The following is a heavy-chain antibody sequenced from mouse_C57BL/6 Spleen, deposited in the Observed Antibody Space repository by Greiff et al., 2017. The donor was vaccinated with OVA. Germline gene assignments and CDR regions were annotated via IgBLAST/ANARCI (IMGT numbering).Heavy chain of an antibody. J-gene: IGHJ4*01. D-gene: IGHD1-1*01. CDR1: GYTFTSYG. V-gene: IGHV1-81*01. CDR2: IYPRSGNT. CDR3: ARRYYGSSSYYYAMDY. Sequence: VQLQQSGAELARPGASVKLSCKASGYTFTSYGISWVKQRTGQGLEWIGEIYPRSGNTYYNEKFKGKATLTADKYSSTAYMELRSLTSEDSAVYFCARRYYGSSSYYYAMDYWGQGTSVTVSS.